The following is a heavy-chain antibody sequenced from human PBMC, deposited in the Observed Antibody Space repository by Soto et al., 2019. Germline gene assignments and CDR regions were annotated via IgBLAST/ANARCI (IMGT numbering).Heavy chain of an antibody. Sequence: QVQLVQSGAEVKKPGASVKVSCKASGYTFTRSGISWLRQDPGQGLEWMGWISTYNGDTNYAQTSQGRVTMTTDTSTSTVHMEVRTLRSDDTAVNYCATEGVAPYYYYGMDVWGQGTPVTVSS. CDR2: ISTYNGDT. J-gene: IGHJ6*02. CDR1: GYTFTRSG. CDR3: ATEGVAPYYYYGMDV. D-gene: IGHD2-15*01. V-gene: IGHV1-18*01.